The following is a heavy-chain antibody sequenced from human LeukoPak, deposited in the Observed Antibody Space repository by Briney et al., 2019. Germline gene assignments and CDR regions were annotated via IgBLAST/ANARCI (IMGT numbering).Heavy chain of an antibody. CDR2: IYTSGST. V-gene: IGHV4-4*09. CDR3: ARLRSGGYYYVH. CDR1: GGSISSYY. D-gene: IGHD3-22*01. Sequence: SETLSLICTVSGGSISSYYWSWIRQPPGKGLEWIGYIYTSGSTNYNPSLKSRVTISVDTSKNQFSLKLSSVTAADTAVYYCARLRSGGYYYVHWGQGTLVTVSS. J-gene: IGHJ4*02.